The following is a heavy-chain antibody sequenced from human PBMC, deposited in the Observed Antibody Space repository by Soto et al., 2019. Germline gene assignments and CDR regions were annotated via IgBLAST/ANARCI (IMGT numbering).Heavy chain of an antibody. J-gene: IGHJ6*03. CDR2: INAGNGNT. CDR1: GYTFTSYA. V-gene: IGHV1-3*01. Sequence: ASVKVSCKASGYTFTSYAMHWVRQAPGQRLEWMGWINAGNGNTKYSQKFQGRVTITRDTSASTAYMELSSLRSEDTAVYYCARVYSNPNYYYYYYMDVWGKGTTVTVSS. CDR3: ARVYSNPNYYYYYYMDV. D-gene: IGHD4-4*01.